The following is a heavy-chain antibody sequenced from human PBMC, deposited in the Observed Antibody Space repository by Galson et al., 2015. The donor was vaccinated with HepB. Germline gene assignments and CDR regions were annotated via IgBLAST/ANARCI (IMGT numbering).Heavy chain of an antibody. J-gene: IGHJ4*02. CDR3: ARLDSSGYYYFDY. CDR2: ISWNSGSI. CDR1: GFTFDDYA. D-gene: IGHD3-22*01. Sequence: SLRLSCAASGFTFDDYAMHWVRQAPGKGLEWVSGISWNSGSIGYADSVKGRFTISRDNAKNSLYLQMSSLRSEDTAVYYCARLDSSGYYYFDYWGQGTLVTVSP. V-gene: IGHV3-9*01.